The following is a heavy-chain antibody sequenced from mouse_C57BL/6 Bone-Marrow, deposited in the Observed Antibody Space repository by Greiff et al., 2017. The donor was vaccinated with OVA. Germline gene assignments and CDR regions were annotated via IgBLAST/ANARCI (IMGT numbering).Heavy chain of an antibody. J-gene: IGHJ2*01. V-gene: IGHV5-17*01. CDR1: GFTFSDYG. Sequence: EVQLMEPGGGLVKPGGSLKLSCAASGFTFSDYGMHWVRQAPEQGLEWVAYISSGSSTIYYADTVKGRSTIARDNAKNTLFLQMTSLRSEDAAMYYCTWGRTYFDYWGQGTTLTVSS. CDR3: TWGRTYFDY. CDR2: ISSGSSTI.